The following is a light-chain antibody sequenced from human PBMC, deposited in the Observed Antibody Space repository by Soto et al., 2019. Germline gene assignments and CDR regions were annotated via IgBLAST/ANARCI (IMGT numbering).Light chain of an antibody. CDR2: EVS. J-gene: IGLJ2*01. V-gene: IGLV2-8*01. CDR3: SSNVGTKEMV. Sequence: QSALTQPPSASGSPGQSVTISCTGTSSDVGGYKYVSWYQQHPGKAPKLMIYEVSKRPSGVPDRFSGSKSGNTASLSVSGLQAEDEADYYRSSNVGTKEMVFGGGTKLTVL. CDR1: SSDVGGYKY.